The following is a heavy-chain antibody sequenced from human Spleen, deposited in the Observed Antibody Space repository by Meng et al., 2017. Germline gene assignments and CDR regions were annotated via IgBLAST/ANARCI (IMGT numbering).Heavy chain of an antibody. D-gene: IGHD2-21*02. CDR2: ISGGGGST. CDR1: GFSFSTHT. Sequence: GESLKISCVASGFSFSTHTMSWVRQAPGKGLEWVSGISGGGGSTYYTDSVKGRFTISRDNSKNTLYLQMSSLRAEDTAMYYCAKDDVVVTVTYLDNWGQGTLVTVSS. CDR3: AKDDVVVTVTYLDN. J-gene: IGHJ4*02. V-gene: IGHV3-23*01.